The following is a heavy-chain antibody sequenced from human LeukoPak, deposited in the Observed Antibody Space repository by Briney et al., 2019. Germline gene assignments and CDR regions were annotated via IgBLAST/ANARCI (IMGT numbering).Heavy chain of an antibody. CDR3: AKEVGCYYDSRGYCYS. V-gene: IGHV3-23*01. CDR1: GLPFRSYA. D-gene: IGHD3-22*01. Sequence: GGSLSLSCAASGLPFRSYAMRWVRQAPGKGLEWVRAISGSGGNTYYTDSVKGRLPIYRDMSKHTLYLQAHSERADDTAVYYCAKEVGCYYDSRGYCYSWGQGALVTASS. J-gene: IGHJ4*02. CDR2: ISGSGGNT.